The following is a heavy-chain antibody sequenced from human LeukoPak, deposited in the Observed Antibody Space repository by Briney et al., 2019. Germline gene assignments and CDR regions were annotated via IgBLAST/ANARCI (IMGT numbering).Heavy chain of an antibody. CDR3: ARGDYYGSGSYYSAYYYGMDV. J-gene: IGHJ6*02. CDR1: GFTVSSNY. D-gene: IGHD3-10*01. CDR2: IYSGGST. V-gene: IGHV3-66*02. Sequence: GGSLRLSCAAPGFTVSSNYMSWVRQAPGKGPEWVSVIYSGGSTYYADSVKGRFTISRDNSKNTLYLQMNSLRTEDTAVYYCARGDYYGSGSYYSAYYYGMDVWGQGTTVTVSS.